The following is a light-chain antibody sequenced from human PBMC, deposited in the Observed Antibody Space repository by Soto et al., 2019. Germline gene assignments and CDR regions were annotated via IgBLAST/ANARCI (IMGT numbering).Light chain of an antibody. CDR2: AVS. CDR3: SSYTSSRTYV. Sequence: QSVLTQPASVSGSPGQSITISCTGTSSDVGGHNYVSWYQQHPDKAPKLMIYAVSNRPSGVSNRFSGSKSGNTASLTISGLQAEDEADYFCSSYTSSRTYVFGSGTKLTVL. J-gene: IGLJ1*01. V-gene: IGLV2-14*01. CDR1: SSDVGGHNY.